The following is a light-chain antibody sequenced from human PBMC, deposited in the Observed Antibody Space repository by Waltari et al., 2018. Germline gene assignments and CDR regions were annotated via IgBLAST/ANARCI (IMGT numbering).Light chain of an antibody. J-gene: IGKJ1*01. Sequence: DILVTQSPDFLAVSLGAWATSNCKSSQNVLYSSNHKSFIAWYQQKSGPPPRLLIYWASTRESGVPDRFSGSGSGTDFTLTISSLQAEDVAVYYCHQYHTVPWTFGQGTKVEIK. CDR1: QNVLYSSNHKSF. V-gene: IGKV4-1*01. CDR2: WAS. CDR3: HQYHTVPWT.